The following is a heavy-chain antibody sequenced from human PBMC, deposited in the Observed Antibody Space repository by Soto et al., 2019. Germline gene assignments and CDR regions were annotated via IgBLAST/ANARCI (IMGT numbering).Heavy chain of an antibody. J-gene: IGHJ6*02. CDR1: GFTFSSYA. CDR3: ARGGIVVVPAAINYYYYGMDV. D-gene: IGHD2-2*02. V-gene: IGHV3-30-3*01. CDR2: ISYDGSNK. Sequence: QVQLVESGGGVVQPGRSLRLSCAASGFTFSSYAMHWVRQAPGKGLEWVAVISYDGSNKYYADSVKGRFTISRDNSKNTLYLQMNSLRAEDTAVYYCARGGIVVVPAAINYYYYGMDVWGQGTTVTVSS.